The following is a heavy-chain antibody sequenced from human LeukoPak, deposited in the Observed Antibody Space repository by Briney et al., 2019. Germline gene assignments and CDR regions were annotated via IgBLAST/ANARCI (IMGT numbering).Heavy chain of an antibody. Sequence: PGGSLRLSCAASGFTFSSYVMSWVRQAPGKGLEWVSGISGSGGTTNYADSVKGRFTISRDNSKNTVYLKMHRLRAEETAFYYCAKDRFTVNTYYFDFWGQGSLVTVYS. CDR2: ISGSGGTT. J-gene: IGHJ4*02. V-gene: IGHV3-23*01. D-gene: IGHD4-17*01. CDR3: AKDRFTVNTYYFDF. CDR1: GFTFSSYV.